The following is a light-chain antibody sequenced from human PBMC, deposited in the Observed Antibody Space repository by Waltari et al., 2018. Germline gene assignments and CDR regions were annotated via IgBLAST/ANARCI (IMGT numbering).Light chain of an antibody. J-gene: IGKJ2*01. V-gene: IGKV4-1*01. CDR2: WAS. CDR1: QSVLYSSNNKTY. Sequence: DIVMTQSPHPLSVSLGERATRNCTSGQSVLYSSNNKTYLAWFQQKPGQPPKVLIYWASTREFGVPDRFSGSGSGTDFTLTISSLQAEDVAVYYCHQYYSVPRTFGQGTKLEIK. CDR3: HQYYSVPRT.